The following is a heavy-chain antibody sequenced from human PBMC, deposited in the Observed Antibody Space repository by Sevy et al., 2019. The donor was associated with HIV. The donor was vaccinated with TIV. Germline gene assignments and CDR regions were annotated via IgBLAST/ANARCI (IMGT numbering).Heavy chain of an antibody. CDR2: ISFSGSKT. J-gene: IGHJ4*02. CDR3: AKTPFMDFWNDYYSFYFGF. D-gene: IGHD3-3*01. CDR1: GFNFNNYA. V-gene: IGHV3-23*01. Sequence: GGSLRLSCAAAGFNFNNYAMTWVRQAPGKGLEWVSGISFSGSKTYYAESVKGRFSISRDPSKNTLYLQMNNVRVEDTAVYFCAKTPFMDFWNDYYSFYFGFWGQGTLVTVSS.